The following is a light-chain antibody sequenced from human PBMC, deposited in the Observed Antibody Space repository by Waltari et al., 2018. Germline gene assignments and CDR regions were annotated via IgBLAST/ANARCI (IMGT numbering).Light chain of an antibody. CDR2: EVS. CDR1: PHDIGSYDY. Sequence: QSALTQPPSASGSPGQSVTFSCTGTPHDIGSYDYVSWYQHHPGKAPKLIIYEVSNRPSGVSKRFSGSKSGSTASLTVSALQVEDEAIYYCSSYVASRIVFGGGTRLTVL. CDR3: SSYVASRIV. V-gene: IGLV2-8*01. J-gene: IGLJ2*01.